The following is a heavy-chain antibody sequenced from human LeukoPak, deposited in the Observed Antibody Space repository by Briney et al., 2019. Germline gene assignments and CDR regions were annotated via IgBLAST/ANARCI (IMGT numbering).Heavy chain of an antibody. CDR2: ISAYNGNT. D-gene: IGHD3-9*01. CDR1: GYTFTSYG. V-gene: IGHV1-18*01. Sequence: ASVKVSCKASGYTFTSYGISWVRQAPGQGLEWMGWISAYNGNTNYAQKLQGRVTMTTDTSTSTAYMELGSLRSDDTAVYYCARELHDILTGYYILSYWGQGTLVTVSS. CDR3: ARELHDILTGYYILSY. J-gene: IGHJ4*02.